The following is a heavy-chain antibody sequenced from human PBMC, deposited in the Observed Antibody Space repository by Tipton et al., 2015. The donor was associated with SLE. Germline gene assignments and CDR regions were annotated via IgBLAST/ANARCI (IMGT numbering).Heavy chain of an antibody. CDR2: IFDSGST. V-gene: IGHV4-59*08. CDR1: GGSISGHY. D-gene: IGHD6-13*01. CDR3: ARGLRADSTSHFDH. J-gene: IGHJ4*02. Sequence: TLSLTCTVAGGSISGHYWSWIRQPQGKGLEWIGYIFDSGSTNYNPSLKSRVTISVDTSKNQFSLKLSSVTAADTAVYYCARGLRADSTSHFDHWGPGTLVTVSS.